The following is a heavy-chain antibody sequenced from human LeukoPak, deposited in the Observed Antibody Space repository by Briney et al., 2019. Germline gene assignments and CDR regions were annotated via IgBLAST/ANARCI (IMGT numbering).Heavy chain of an antibody. CDR2: IYYSGST. V-gene: IGHV4-59*01. CDR3: ASSSVLRYFGWLPMPFDY. J-gene: IGHJ4*02. CDR1: GGSISSYY. D-gene: IGHD3-9*01. Sequence: SETLSLTCTVSGGSISSYYWSWIRQPPGKGLEWIGYIYYSGSTNYNPSLKSRVTISVDTSKNQFSLKLSSVTAADTAVYYCASSSVLRYFGWLPMPFDYWGQGTLVTVSS.